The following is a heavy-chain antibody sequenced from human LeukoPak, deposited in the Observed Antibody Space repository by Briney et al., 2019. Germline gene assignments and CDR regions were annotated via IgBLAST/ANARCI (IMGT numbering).Heavy chain of an antibody. V-gene: IGHV3-21*01. Sequence: GGSLRLSCAASGFTFSSYSMTWVRQAPGKGLEWVSSISSSSSYIYYADSVKGRFTISRDNAKNSLYLQMNSLRAEDTAVYYCARVGPDYYDRSFDYWGQGTPVTVSS. CDR3: ARVGPDYYDRSFDY. J-gene: IGHJ4*02. CDR1: GFTFSSYS. D-gene: IGHD3-22*01. CDR2: ISSSSSYI.